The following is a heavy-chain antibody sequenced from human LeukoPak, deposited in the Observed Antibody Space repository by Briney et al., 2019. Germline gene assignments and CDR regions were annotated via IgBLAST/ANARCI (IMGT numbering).Heavy chain of an antibody. CDR3: ATEKGDSPDY. J-gene: IGHJ4*02. Sequence: GGSLRLSCAASGFTFSSYAVSWVRQAPGKGLEWVSGISGSGGNTYHADSVKGRFTISRDNSKNTLYVQMNSLRAEDTAVYYCATEKGDSPDYWGQGTLVTVSS. D-gene: IGHD2-21*01. V-gene: IGHV3-23*01. CDR1: GFTFSSYA. CDR2: ISGSGGNT.